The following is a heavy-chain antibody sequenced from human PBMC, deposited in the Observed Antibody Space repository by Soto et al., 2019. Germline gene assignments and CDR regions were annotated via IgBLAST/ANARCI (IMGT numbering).Heavy chain of an antibody. D-gene: IGHD2-2*02. CDR2: IKQDGSEK. J-gene: IGHJ4*02. V-gene: IGHV3-7*01. CDR1: GFTFSSYW. CDR3: ARDTALGYCSSTSCYTLDY. Sequence: EVQLVESGGGLVQPGGSLRLSCAASGFTFSSYWMSWVRQAPGKGLEWVANIKQDGSEKYYVDSVKGRFTISRDNAKNSLYLQMNSLRAEDTAVYYCARDTALGYCSSTSCYTLDYWGQGTLVTVSS.